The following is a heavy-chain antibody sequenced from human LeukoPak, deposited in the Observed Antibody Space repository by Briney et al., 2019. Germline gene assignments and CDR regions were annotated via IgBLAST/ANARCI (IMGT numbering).Heavy chain of an antibody. CDR3: ARGGVGLSS. CDR1: RFTLSSYA. CDR2: ICGSGGST. Sequence: VGCLRVSCAASRFTLSSYAMCWVRQAPGRGLEWVPAICGSGGSTYYTDSVKGRFTISRENSKNTLYLQINSQRAEDTAVYYCARGGVGLSSWGQGILVTVSS. V-gene: IGHV3-23*01. D-gene: IGHD1-26*01. J-gene: IGHJ5*02.